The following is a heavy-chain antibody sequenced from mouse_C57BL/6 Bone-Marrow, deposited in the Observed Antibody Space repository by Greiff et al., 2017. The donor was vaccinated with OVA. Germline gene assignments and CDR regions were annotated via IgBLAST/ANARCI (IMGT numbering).Heavy chain of an antibody. CDR2: ISYDGSN. J-gene: IGHJ2*01. D-gene: IGHD2-4*01. CDR1: GYSITSGYY. Sequence: EVKLVESGPGLVKPSQSLSLTCSVTGYSITSGYYWNWIRQFPGNKLEWRGYISYDGSNNYNQSLKNRISITRDTSKNQFFLKLNAVTTEDTATYDCAREGDYAGYWGQGTTLTVSS. CDR3: AREGDYAGY. V-gene: IGHV3-6*01.